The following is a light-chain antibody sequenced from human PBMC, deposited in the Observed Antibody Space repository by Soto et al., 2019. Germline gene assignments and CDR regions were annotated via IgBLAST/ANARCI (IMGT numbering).Light chain of an antibody. CDR2: DVS. CDR1: SSDVGGYNY. V-gene: IGLV2-11*01. CDR3: GSYAGSYAFVV. J-gene: IGLJ1*01. Sequence: QSALTQPRSVSGSPGPSVTISCTGPSSDVGGYNYVSWYQQHPGKAPKLMIYDVSKRPSGVPDRFSGSKSGNTASLPISGLPAEDEDDYDCGSYAGSYAFVVFGTGTKLTVL.